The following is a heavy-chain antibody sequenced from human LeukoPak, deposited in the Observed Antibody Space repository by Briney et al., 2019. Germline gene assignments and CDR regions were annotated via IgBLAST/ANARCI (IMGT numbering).Heavy chain of an antibody. CDR1: GFTFSDYW. V-gene: IGHV3-74*01. Sequence: GGSLRLSYAASGFTFSDYWMHWVRQAPGKGLVWVSRVNRDGSSTSYADSVKGRFTISRDNAKNTLSLQMNSLRAEDTAVYYCARDRSISAAGDTYWGQGTLVTVSS. CDR3: ARDRSISAAGDTY. CDR2: VNRDGSST. D-gene: IGHD6-13*01. J-gene: IGHJ4*02.